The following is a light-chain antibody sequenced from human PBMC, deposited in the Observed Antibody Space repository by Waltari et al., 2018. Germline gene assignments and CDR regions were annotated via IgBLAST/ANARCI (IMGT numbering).Light chain of an antibody. Sequence: IVMTEFPAYFFVSPGDRAPLSCKTSQSISTNLAWYQQKPGQAPRPLIYAAATRATGFADRFSGSGSGTEFTLTISSLQSEDFAIYYCQQYIDWPPGTFGQGTRVEIK. J-gene: IGKJ1*01. CDR2: AAA. CDR3: QQYIDWPPGT. CDR1: QSISTN. V-gene: IGKV3-15*01.